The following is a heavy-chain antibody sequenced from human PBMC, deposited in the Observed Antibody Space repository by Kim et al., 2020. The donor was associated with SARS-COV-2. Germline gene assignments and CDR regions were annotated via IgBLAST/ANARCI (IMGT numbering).Heavy chain of an antibody. CDR3: ARDPITGTTSSF. V-gene: IGHV4-4*07. Sequence: SETLSLTCTVSGGSISNFYWSWIRQPAGKGLEWIGRIHTSGSTNYNPSLKSRITMSVDTSKNHFSLKLSSVTAADTAVYYCARDPITGTTSSFWGQGTLV. CDR2: IHTSGST. J-gene: IGHJ4*02. CDR1: GGSISNFY. D-gene: IGHD1-20*01.